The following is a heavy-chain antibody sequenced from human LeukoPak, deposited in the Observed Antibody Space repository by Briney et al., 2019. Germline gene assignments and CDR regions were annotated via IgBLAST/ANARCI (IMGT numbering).Heavy chain of an antibody. CDR3: ATVIVVVGGNWFDP. CDR1: RYTLTELS. D-gene: IGHD1-26*01. Sequence: ASVKVSCKVSRYTLTELSMHWVRQAPGKGREWMGGFDPEDGETIYAQKFQGRITMTEDTSTDTAYMELSSLRSEDTAVYYCATVIVVVGGNWFDPWGQGTLVTVSS. CDR2: FDPEDGET. J-gene: IGHJ5*02. V-gene: IGHV1-24*01.